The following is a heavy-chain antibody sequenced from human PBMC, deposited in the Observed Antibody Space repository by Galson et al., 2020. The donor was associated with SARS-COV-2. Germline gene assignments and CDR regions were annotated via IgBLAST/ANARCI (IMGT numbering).Heavy chain of an antibody. CDR2: IYYTGTT. Sequence: SETLSLTCTVSGGTISRYFWTWIRQSPGKGLEWVGDIYYTGTTNLSPSLKGRLTISIDTSKYQFSLNLNSVTAADTAVYFCAGVTNYYDSRRDLRRWIDRWGQGTLVTVSS. J-gene: IGHJ4*02. V-gene: IGHV4-59*08. D-gene: IGHD3-22*01. CDR3: AGVTNYYDSRRDLRRWIDR. CDR1: GGTISRYF.